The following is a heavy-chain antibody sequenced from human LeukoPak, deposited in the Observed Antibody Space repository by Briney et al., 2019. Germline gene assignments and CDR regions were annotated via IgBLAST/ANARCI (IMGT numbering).Heavy chain of an antibody. Sequence: GGSLRLSCAASGFTFSTNWMHWVRQVPGKGLVWVSRINSDGSNTYYADSVKGRFTISRDNSKNTLYLQMNSLRAEDTAVYYCAREKKGAAFDIWGQGTMVTVSS. CDR2: INSDGSNT. CDR3: AREKKGAAFDI. V-gene: IGHV3-74*01. J-gene: IGHJ3*02. D-gene: IGHD3-16*01. CDR1: GFTFSTNW.